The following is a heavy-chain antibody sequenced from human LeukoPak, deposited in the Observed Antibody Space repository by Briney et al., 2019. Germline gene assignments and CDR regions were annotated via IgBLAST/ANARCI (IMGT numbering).Heavy chain of an antibody. CDR3: AELGITMIGGV. J-gene: IGHJ6*04. V-gene: IGHV3-7*01. CDR2: IKEGGVEK. Sequence: GGSLRLSCVGSGFSFNTWITWVRQAPGKGLEWVANIKEGGVEKYYADSVRGRFTISRDDAKNSLYLQMNSLRAEDTAVYYCAELGITMIGGVWGKGTTVTISS. CDR1: GFSFNTW. D-gene: IGHD3-10*02.